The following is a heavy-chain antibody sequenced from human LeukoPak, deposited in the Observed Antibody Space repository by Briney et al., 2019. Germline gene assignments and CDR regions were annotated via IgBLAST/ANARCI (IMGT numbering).Heavy chain of an antibody. CDR1: GFTFSNFP. V-gene: IGHV3-23*01. Sequence: PGGSLRLSCAASGFTFSNFPMSWVRQAPGKGLEWVSGISGSGGYTYYADSVKGRFTISRDNSKNTVYLQMNILRGEDTAVYYCAKDFETTVAIRHFDFWGQGSLVTVSS. J-gene: IGHJ4*02. D-gene: IGHD4-23*01. CDR2: ISGSGGYT. CDR3: AKDFETTVAIRHFDF.